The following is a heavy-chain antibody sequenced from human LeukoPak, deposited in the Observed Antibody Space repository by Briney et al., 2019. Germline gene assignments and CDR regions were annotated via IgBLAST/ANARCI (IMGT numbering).Heavy chain of an antibody. Sequence: ASVKVSCKASGYTFTSYGISWVRQAPGQGLEWMGWISAYNGNTNYAQKLQGRVTMTTDTSTSTAYMELRSLRSDDTAVYYCARAYYDFWSGYLNPYYYMDVWGKGTTVTVSS. D-gene: IGHD3-3*01. CDR1: GYTFTSYG. V-gene: IGHV1-18*01. J-gene: IGHJ6*03. CDR2: ISAYNGNT. CDR3: ARAYYDFWSGYLNPYYYMDV.